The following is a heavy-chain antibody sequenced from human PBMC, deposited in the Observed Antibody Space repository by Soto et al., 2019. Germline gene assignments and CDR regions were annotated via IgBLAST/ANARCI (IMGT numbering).Heavy chain of an antibody. CDR2: IDPSDSNT. D-gene: IGHD5-18*01. CDR1: GYSFTTYW. Sequence: PGDSLKISCKGSGYSFTTYWISWVRQVPGKGLEWMGRIDPSDSNTNYSPSFQGHVTISADKSISTAYLQWSSLKASDTAMYYCARLSGNTAMITLLDYYYLYGMDDWGKGTTVTVSS. CDR3: ARLSGNTAMITLLDYYYLYGMDD. V-gene: IGHV5-10-1*01. J-gene: IGHJ6*04.